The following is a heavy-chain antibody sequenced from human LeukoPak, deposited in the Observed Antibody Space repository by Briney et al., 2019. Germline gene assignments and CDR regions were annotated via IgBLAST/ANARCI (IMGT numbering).Heavy chain of an antibody. CDR1: GGTFSSYA. CDR2: IIPIFGTA. D-gene: IGHD3-22*01. V-gene: IGHV1-69*13. CDR3: ASERYYYDSSGYFYFDY. J-gene: IGHJ4*02. Sequence: APVKVSCKASGGTFSSYAISWVRQAPGQGLEWMGGIIPIFGTANYAQKFQGRVTITADESTSTAYMELSSLRSEDTAVYYCASERYYYDSSGYFYFDYWGQGTLVTVSS.